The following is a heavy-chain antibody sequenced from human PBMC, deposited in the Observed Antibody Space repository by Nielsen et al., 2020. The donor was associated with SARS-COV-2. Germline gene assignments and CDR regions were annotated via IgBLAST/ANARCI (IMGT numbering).Heavy chain of an antibody. V-gene: IGHV3-23*01. J-gene: IGHJ4*02. Sequence: GESLKISCAASGFTFSSYAMSWVRQAPGKGLEWVSAISGSGGSTYYADSVKGRFTISRDNSKNTLYLQMNSLRAEDTAVYYCAREQGGGYDDWGQGTLVTVSS. CDR1: GFTFSSYA. CDR2: ISGSGGST. CDR3: AREQGGGYDD. D-gene: IGHD5-12*01.